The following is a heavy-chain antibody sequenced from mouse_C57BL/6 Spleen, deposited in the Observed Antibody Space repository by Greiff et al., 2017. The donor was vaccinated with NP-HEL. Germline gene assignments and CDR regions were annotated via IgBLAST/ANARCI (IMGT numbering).Heavy chain of an antibody. J-gene: IGHJ1*03. V-gene: IGHV3-6*01. Sequence: EVKLQESGPGLVKPSQSLSLTCSVTGYSITSGYYWNWIRQFPGNKLEWMGYISYDGSNNYNPSLKNRISITRDTSKNQFFLKLNSVTTEDTATYYCARADYAWYFDVWGTGTTVTVSS. CDR1: GYSITSGYY. CDR3: ARADYAWYFDV. CDR2: ISYDGSN. D-gene: IGHD2-4*01.